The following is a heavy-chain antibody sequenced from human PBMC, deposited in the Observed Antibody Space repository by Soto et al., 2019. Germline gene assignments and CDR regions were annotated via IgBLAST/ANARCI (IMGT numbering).Heavy chain of an antibody. D-gene: IGHD6-19*01. V-gene: IGHV3-23*01. CDR2: ISGSGNSP. Sequence: EVQLLESGGGLVQPGGSLRLSCAASGFTFSSYAMSWVRQAPGKGLEWVSVISGSGNSPHYADSVKGRFTISRDNSKNTLSLQMNSLRAEDTAVYYCVKELVAVAGTGCHYWGQGTLVTVSS. CDR1: GFTFSSYA. J-gene: IGHJ4*02. CDR3: VKELVAVAGTGCHY.